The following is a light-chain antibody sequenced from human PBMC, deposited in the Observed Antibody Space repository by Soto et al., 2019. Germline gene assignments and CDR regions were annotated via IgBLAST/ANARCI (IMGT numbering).Light chain of an antibody. Sequence: DIQLTQSPSFLSASVGDRVIITCRASQDIGALLAWYQQKPGKAPDLLIHTASTLHSGVPPRFSGSGAGRELTLTISSLQPDDFATYYCQQRRNYPITFGQGTRLEIK. CDR1: QDIGAL. CDR3: QQRRNYPIT. CDR2: TAS. V-gene: IGKV1-9*01. J-gene: IGKJ5*01.